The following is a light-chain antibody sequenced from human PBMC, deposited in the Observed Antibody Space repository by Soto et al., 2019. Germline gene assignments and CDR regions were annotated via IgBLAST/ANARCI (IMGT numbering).Light chain of an antibody. Sequence: DIEMTQSPDSLAVSLGERATINCKSSQNVLSTSNNRNHLAWYQHKPGQPPQLLVSWASTRDSADPDRFSVSGSGTDFTLTISSLQAEAAAVDYYQQYYTTPHTFGQGTKVEIK. CDR2: WAS. CDR1: QNVLSTSNNRNH. CDR3: QQYYTTPHT. J-gene: IGKJ1*01. V-gene: IGKV4-1*01.